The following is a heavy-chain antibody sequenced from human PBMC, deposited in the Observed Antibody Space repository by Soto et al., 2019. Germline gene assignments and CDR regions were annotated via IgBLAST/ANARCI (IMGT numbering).Heavy chain of an antibody. CDR3: ARHVKGSVFANSGSYYSELILNYGMDV. Sequence: GESLKISCKGSGYSFTSYWIGWVRQMPGKGLEWMGIIYPGDSDTRYSPSFQGQVTISADKSISTAYLQWSSLKASDTAMYYCARHVKGSVFANSGSYYSELILNYGMDVWGQGTTVTVSS. CDR2: IYPGDSDT. J-gene: IGHJ6*02. D-gene: IGHD3-10*01. V-gene: IGHV5-51*01. CDR1: GYSFTSYW.